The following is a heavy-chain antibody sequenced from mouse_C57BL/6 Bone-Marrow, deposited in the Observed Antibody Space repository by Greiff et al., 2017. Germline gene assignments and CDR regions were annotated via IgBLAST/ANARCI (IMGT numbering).Heavy chain of an antibody. CDR2: INPNNGGT. CDR1: GYTFTDYN. CDR3: ARGNYHLYFDV. Sequence: EVQLQQSGPELVKPGASVKIPCKASGYTFTDYNMDWVKQSHGKSLEWIGDINPNNGGTIYNQKFKGKATLTVDKSSSTAYMELRSLTSEDTAVYYCARGNYHLYFDVWGTGTTVTVSS. V-gene: IGHV1-18*01. D-gene: IGHD1-1*01. J-gene: IGHJ1*03.